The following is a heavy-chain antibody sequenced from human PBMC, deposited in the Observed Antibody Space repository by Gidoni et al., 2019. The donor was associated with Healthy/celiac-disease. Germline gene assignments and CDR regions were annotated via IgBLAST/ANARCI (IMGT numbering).Heavy chain of an antibody. V-gene: IGHV3-30-3*01. CDR2: ISYDGSNK. Sequence: QVQLVESGGGVVQPGRSLRLSCAASGFTFSSYAMHWVRQAPGKGLEWVAVISYDGSNKYYADSVKGRFTISRDKSKNTLYLQMNSLRAEDTAVYYCARGPVVVIATYYFDYWGQGTLVTVSS. J-gene: IGHJ4*02. CDR3: ARGPVVVIATYYFDY. CDR1: GFTFSSYA. D-gene: IGHD2-21*01.